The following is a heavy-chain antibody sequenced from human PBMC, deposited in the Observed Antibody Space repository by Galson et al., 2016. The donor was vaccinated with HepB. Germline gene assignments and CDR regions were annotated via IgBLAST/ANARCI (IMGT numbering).Heavy chain of an antibody. CDR2: IYYSGST. J-gene: IGHJ2*01. CDR1: GGSISSYY. Sequence: SETLSLTCTVSGGSISSYYWSWIRQPPGKGLEWIGYIYYSGSTNYNPSLKSRVTISVDTSKNQFSLKMSSVTAADTAVYYCARTVGLVGFQPGYFDLWGRGTLVTVSS. V-gene: IGHV4-59*01. D-gene: IGHD6-19*01. CDR3: ARTVGLVGFQPGYFDL.